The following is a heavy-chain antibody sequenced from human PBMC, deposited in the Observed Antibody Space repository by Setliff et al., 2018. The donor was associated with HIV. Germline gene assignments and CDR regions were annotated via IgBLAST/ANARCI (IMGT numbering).Heavy chain of an antibody. CDR1: GFTFSTYS. CDR3: VRDYMRAFDY. J-gene: IGHJ4*02. CDR2: ISSSSNYI. Sequence: PGGSLRLSCAASGFTFSTYSMNWVRQAPGKGLEWVSSISSSSNYIWYADSVRGRFTISRDNTKNSLYLQMNNLRAEDTAVYYCVRDYMRAFDYWGQGTLVTVSS. V-gene: IGHV3-21*01.